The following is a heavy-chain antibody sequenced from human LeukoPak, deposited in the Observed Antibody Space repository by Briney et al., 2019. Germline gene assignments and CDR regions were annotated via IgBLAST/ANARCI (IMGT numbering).Heavy chain of an antibody. V-gene: IGHV4-4*07. CDR1: GVSISSYY. Sequence: SETLSLTCTVSGVSISSYYWSWIRQPAGKGLEWIGRIHTSGSTNYNPSLKSRVTMSVDTSKNQFSLKLSSVTAADTAVYYCARGGYYYDSSGYYKEYYFDYWGQGTLVTVSS. J-gene: IGHJ4*02. CDR3: ARGGYYYDSSGYYKEYYFDY. CDR2: IHTSGST. D-gene: IGHD3-22*01.